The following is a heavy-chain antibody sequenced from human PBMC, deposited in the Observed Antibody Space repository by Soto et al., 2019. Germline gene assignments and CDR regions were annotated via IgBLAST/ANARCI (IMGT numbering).Heavy chain of an antibody. CDR1: GXTFSSYS. V-gene: IGHV3-30-3*01. Sequence: GSLRLSCAASGXTFSSYSMHWVRQAPGKGLELVAVISYDGSNKYYADAVKGRFTISRDNSKNTLYLQMNSLRAEDTDVYYCAREDRDIVVVPADILPDYWGQGNLVTV. CDR3: AREDRDIVVVPADILPDY. D-gene: IGHD2-2*02. CDR2: ISYDGSNK. J-gene: IGHJ4*02.